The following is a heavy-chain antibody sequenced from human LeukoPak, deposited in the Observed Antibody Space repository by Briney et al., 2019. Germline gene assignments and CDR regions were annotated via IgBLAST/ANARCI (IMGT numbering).Heavy chain of an antibody. V-gene: IGHV3-48*04. CDR1: GFTFSRHS. CDR2: ISRSGSAI. CDR3: ARRVIVVGLDY. D-gene: IGHD3-22*01. Sequence: PGGSLRLSCAASGFTFSRHSINWVRQAPGKGLEWVSYISRSGSAIYYADSVKGRFTISRDNAKNSLHLQMNSLRAEDTAVYYCARRVIVVGLDYWGQGTLVTVSS. J-gene: IGHJ4*02.